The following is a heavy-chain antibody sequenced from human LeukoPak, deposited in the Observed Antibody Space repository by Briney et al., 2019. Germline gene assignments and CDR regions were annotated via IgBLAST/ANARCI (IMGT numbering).Heavy chain of an antibody. CDR3: ARLRRGGYGDAFDI. D-gene: IGHD5-12*01. J-gene: IGHJ3*02. CDR1: GGSFSGYY. V-gene: IGHV4-34*01. CDR2: INHSGST. Sequence: SETLSLTCAVYGGSFSGYYWSWIRQPPGKGLEWIGEINHSGSTNYNPSLKSRVTISVDTSKNQFSLKLSSVTAADTAVYYCARLRRGGYGDAFDIWGQGTMVTVSS.